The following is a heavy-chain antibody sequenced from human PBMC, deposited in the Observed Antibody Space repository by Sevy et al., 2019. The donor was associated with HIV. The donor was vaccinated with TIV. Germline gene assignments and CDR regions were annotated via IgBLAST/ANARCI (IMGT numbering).Heavy chain of an antibody. CDR1: GFTVSKVW. D-gene: IGHD3-16*01. Sequence: GGALRLSCAASGFTVSKVWMSWVRQAPGKGLEWVGHIKSKTDGGTTDYAAPRRGRFTISRDDSKNTLSLQMNSLKTEDTAVYYCTTGGSLFQHWGQGTLVTVSS. CDR2: IKSKTDGGTT. J-gene: IGHJ1*01. V-gene: IGHV3-15*01. CDR3: TTGGSLFQH.